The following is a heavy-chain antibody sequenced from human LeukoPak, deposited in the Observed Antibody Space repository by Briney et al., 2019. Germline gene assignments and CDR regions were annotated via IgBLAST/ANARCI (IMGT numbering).Heavy chain of an antibody. CDR2: MSYDGSTK. Sequence: GRSLRLSCAASGFTFSSYGIHWVRQAQGKGLGWVAVMSYDGSTKYYEDSVKGRFTISRDNSKNTLFLQMNSLRPEDTAVYYCAKEEIAYDSSGYEGYWGEGTLVTVSS. V-gene: IGHV3-30*18. J-gene: IGHJ4*02. CDR3: AKEEIAYDSSGYEGY. D-gene: IGHD3-22*01. CDR1: GFTFSSYG.